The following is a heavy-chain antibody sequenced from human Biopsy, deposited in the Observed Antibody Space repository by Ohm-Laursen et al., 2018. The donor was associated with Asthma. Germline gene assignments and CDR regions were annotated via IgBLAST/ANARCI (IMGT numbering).Heavy chain of an antibody. CDR3: ARARETTNYGDSDFDI. D-gene: IGHD2-8*01. Sequence: ASVKVSCKASGFSSDNYFMHWVRQAPGQGLEWMGIINPSGAGTRYAEKFRGRLIVTRDASTRTAFMDLRSLRSDDTAIYFCARARETTNYGDSDFDIWGQGTLITVSS. CDR1: GFSSDNYF. CDR2: INPSGAGT. V-gene: IGHV1-46*02. J-gene: IGHJ4*02.